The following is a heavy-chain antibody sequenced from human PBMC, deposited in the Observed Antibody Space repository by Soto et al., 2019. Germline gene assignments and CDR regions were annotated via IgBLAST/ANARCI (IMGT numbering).Heavy chain of an antibody. Sequence: CNVSGGSISSGGYYWSCIRQHPGKGLEWIGYIYYSGSTYYNPSLKSRVTISVDTSKNQFSLKLSSVTAADTAVYYCARGHSSMITNNFDYWGQGTLVTVSS. CDR2: IYYSGST. CDR1: GGSISSGGYY. D-gene: IGHD3-16*01. J-gene: IGHJ4*02. V-gene: IGHV4-31*03. CDR3: ARGHSSMITNNFDY.